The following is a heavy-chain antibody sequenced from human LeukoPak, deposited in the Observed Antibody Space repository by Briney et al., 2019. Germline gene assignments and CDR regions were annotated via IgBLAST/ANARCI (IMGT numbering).Heavy chain of an antibody. CDR1: GFTFSSYA. CDR2: INGRGGST. V-gene: IGHV3-23*01. Sequence: GGSLRLSCAASGFTFSSYAVSWVRQAPGKGLEWVSAINGRGGSTNYADSVKGRFTISRDNSKNTLYLQMQSLRAEDTAVYYCAKDPTQHCGGDCYSSGYFDYWGQGTLVTVSS. CDR3: AKDPTQHCGGDCYSSGYFDY. D-gene: IGHD2-21*02. J-gene: IGHJ4*02.